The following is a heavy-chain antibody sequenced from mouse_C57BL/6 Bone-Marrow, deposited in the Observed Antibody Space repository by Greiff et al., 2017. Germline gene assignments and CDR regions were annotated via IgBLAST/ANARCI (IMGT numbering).Heavy chain of an antibody. CDR2: IHPNSGST. CDR1: GYTFTSYW. Sequence: QVQLQQPGAELVKPGASVKLSCKASGYTFTSYWMHWVKQRPGQGLEWIGMIHPNSGSTNYNEKFKSKATLTVDKSSSTAYMQLSSLTSEDSAVYYCARSGCYYPAWFAYWGQGTLVTVSA. CDR3: ARSGCYYPAWFAY. D-gene: IGHD2-3*01. J-gene: IGHJ3*01. V-gene: IGHV1-64*01.